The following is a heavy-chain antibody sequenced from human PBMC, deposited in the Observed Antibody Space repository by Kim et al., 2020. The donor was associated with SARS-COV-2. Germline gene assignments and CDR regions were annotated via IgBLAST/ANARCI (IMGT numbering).Heavy chain of an antibody. CDR1: GYTFTSYG. D-gene: IGHD2-2*01. CDR2: ISAYNGNT. CDR3: ARDELKQVVPAAIRYYYGMDV. Sequence: ASVKVSCKASGYTFTSYGISWVRQAPGQGLEWMGWISAYNGNTNYAQKLQGRVTMTTDTSTSTAYMELRSLRSDDTAVYYCARDELKQVVPAAIRYYYGMDVWGQGTTVTVSS. V-gene: IGHV1-18*01. J-gene: IGHJ6*02.